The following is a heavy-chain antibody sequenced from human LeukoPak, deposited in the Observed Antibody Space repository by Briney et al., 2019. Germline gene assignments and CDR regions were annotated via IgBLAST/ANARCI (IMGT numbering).Heavy chain of an antibody. CDR2: LRGDGET. CDR1: GFTFSSYA. V-gene: IGHV3-23*01. CDR3: AKASWVSSADAVL. D-gene: IGHD3-16*01. Sequence: GGSLRLSCAASGFTFSSYAMSWVRQAPARGLEWVSSLRGDGETFYADSVKGRFTLSRDESRNTVYLQMNNLRVEDTAGYFCAKASWVSSADAVLWGQGTLVTVSS. J-gene: IGHJ4*02.